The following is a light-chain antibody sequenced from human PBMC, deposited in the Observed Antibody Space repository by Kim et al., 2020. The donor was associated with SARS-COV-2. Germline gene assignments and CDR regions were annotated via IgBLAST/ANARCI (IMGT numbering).Light chain of an antibody. CDR1: QSISNY. CDR2: TAS. V-gene: IGKV1-39*01. J-gene: IGKJ4*01. CDR3: QQSYSTPLT. Sequence: ASVGDRVTITCRASQSISNYLNWYQQKPGKAPKLLIYTASSLQSGVPSRFSGSGSGTDFTLTISSLQPEDFATYYCQQSYSTPLTYGGGTKVDIK.